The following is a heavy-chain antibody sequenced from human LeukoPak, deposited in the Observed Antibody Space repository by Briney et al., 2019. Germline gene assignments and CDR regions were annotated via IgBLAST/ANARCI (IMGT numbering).Heavy chain of an antibody. V-gene: IGHV1-69*05. Sequence: SVKVSCKASGGTFSSYAISWVRQAPGQGLEWMGRIIPIFGTANYAQKYQGRVTITTDESTSTAYMELSSLRSEDTAVYYCASNMYYDFWSGYSDYWGQGTLVTVSS. CDR1: GGTFSSYA. D-gene: IGHD3-3*01. CDR3: ASNMYYDFWSGYSDY. J-gene: IGHJ4*02. CDR2: IIPIFGTA.